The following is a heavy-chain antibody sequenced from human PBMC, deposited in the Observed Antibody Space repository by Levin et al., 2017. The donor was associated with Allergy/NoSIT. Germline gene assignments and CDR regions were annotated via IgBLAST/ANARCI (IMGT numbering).Heavy chain of an antibody. CDR3: ARGAVSSSGFLFDL. J-gene: IGHJ4*02. CDR1: GFTFSDYD. Sequence: PSGGSLRLSCRAVGFTFSDYDIHWVRQTTGNGLEWVSAVSSVHDTYTYYADSVKGRFTVTRDNGENSLFLQMSALRDGDTAVYYCARGAVSSSGFLFDLWGQGTLVTVSS. V-gene: IGHV3-13*01. CDR2: VSSVHDT. D-gene: IGHD3-22*01.